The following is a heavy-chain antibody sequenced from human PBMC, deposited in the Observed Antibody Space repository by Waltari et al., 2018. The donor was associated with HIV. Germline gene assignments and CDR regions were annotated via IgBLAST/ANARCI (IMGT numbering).Heavy chain of an antibody. J-gene: IGHJ6*02. CDR2: ITSSSSTI. CDR1: GFIFNTYS. Sequence: EVQLVESGGDLVQPGGSLRLSCAVSGFIFNTYSMNGVRQAPGKGLEWISYITSSSSTIYYVDSVKGRFTISRDNAKNSLYLQMNSLRAEDTAVYYCARLMVVAGTPYYGLDVWGQGTTVTVSS. D-gene: IGHD2-15*01. CDR3: ARLMVVAGTPYYGLDV. V-gene: IGHV3-48*01.